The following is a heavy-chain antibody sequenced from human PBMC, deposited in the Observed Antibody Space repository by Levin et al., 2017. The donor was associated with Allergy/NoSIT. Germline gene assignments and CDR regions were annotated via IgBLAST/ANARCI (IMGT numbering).Heavy chain of an antibody. CDR2: ISAYNGNT. Sequence: ASVKVSCKASGYTFTSYGISWVRQAPGQGLEWMGWISAYNGNTNYAQKLQGRVTMTTDTSTSTAYMELRSLRSDDTAVYYCARVAYCGGDCYNTHDAFDIWGQGTMVTVSS. CDR1: GYTFTSYG. J-gene: IGHJ3*02. D-gene: IGHD2-21*02. CDR3: ARVAYCGGDCYNTHDAFDI. V-gene: IGHV1-18*01.